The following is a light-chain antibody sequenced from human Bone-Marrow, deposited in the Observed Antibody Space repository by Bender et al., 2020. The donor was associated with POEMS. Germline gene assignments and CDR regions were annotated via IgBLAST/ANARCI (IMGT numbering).Light chain of an antibody. V-gene: IGLV2-23*02. J-gene: IGLJ3*02. CDR2: EVY. CDR3: CSYAHDSSWV. CDR1: SNDVGGYQH. Sequence: QSALTQPASVSGSPGQSITISCTGTSNDVGGYQHVSWFQQHPGKAPKLILFEVYKRPSGVPDRFSGSKSDNKAFLTISGLQAEDEADYHCCSYAHDSSWVFGGGTKVTVL.